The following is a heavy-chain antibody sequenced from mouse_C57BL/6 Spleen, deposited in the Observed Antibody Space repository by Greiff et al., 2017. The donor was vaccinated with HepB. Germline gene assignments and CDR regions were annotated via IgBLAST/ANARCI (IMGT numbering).Heavy chain of an antibody. CDR2: ISSGSSTI. D-gene: IGHD2-12*01. J-gene: IGHJ2*01. CDR3: ARGAKPLRDFDY. Sequence: EVKLMESGGGLVKPGGSLKLSCAASGFTFSDYGMHWVRQAPEKGLEWVAYISSGSSTIYYADTVKGRFTISRDNAKNTLFLQMTSLRSEDTAMYYCARGAKPLRDFDYWGQGTTLTVSS. CDR1: GFTFSDYG. V-gene: IGHV5-17*01.